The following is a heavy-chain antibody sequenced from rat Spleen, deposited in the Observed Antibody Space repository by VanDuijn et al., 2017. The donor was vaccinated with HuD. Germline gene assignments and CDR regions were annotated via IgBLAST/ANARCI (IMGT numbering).Heavy chain of an antibody. CDR2: ISTGGGKT. J-gene: IGHJ2*01. Sequence: EVQLVDHGGGLVQPGRSLKLSCAPSGFSFSMYGMAWVRQAPTKGLEWVASISTGGGKTYYRDSVKGRFTISRDNTKNTQYLQMDSLRSEDTATYYCTRQWDYWGQGVLVTVSS. CDR3: TRQWDY. CDR1: GFSFSMYG. V-gene: IGHV5S13*01.